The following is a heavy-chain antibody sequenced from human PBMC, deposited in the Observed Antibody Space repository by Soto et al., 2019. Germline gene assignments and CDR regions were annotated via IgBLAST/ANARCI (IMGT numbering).Heavy chain of an antibody. J-gene: IGHJ4*02. CDR2: IYYSGST. Sequence: QVQLQESGPGLVKSSQTLSLTCTVSGGSISSGGYYWSWIRQHPGKGLEWIGYIYYSGSTYYNPSLKSRVTISVDTSKNHFSLKLSSVTAADTAVYYCARCPAPVDTAMVARGGLFDYWGQGTLVTVSS. V-gene: IGHV4-31*03. CDR1: GGSISSGGYY. D-gene: IGHD5-18*01. CDR3: ARCPAPVDTAMVARGGLFDY.